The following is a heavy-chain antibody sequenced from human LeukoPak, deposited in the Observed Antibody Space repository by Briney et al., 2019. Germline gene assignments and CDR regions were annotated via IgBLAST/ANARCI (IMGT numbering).Heavy chain of an antibody. CDR3: ARENDAFDI. J-gene: IGHJ3*02. V-gene: IGHV4-59*01. CDR2: IYDSGST. CDR1: GVSISSYY. Sequence: PSETLSLTCTVSGVSISSYYWSWIRQPPGKGLEWIGYIYDSGSTNYNPSLKSRVTMSVDTSKNHFSLRLSSVTAADTAVYYCARENDAFDIWGQGTMVTVSS.